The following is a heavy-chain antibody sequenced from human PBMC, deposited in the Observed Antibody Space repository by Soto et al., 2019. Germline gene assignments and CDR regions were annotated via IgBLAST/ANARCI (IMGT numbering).Heavy chain of an antibody. CDR3: ARGFTGTTPDYYYGMDV. V-gene: IGHV4-39*07. CDR2: IYYSGST. CDR1: GGSISSSSYY. J-gene: IGHJ6*02. D-gene: IGHD1-7*01. Sequence: SETLSLTCTVSGGSISSSSYYWGWIRQPPGKGLEWIGCIYYSGSTYYNPSLKSRVAISVDTSKNQFSLKLSSVTAADTAVYYCARGFTGTTPDYYYGMDVWGQGTTVTVSS.